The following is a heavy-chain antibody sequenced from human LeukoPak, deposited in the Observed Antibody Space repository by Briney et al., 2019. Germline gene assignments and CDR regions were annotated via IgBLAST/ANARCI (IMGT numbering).Heavy chain of an antibody. V-gene: IGHV4-4*07. Sequence: SETLSLACSVSGGSINSYYWSWIRQQPAGNGLEWIGRIYTNENIKYNPSLKSRITMSVDTSKSQFSLNLTSVTAADTAVYYCARAQIDTGNFDSWGQGTLVTVSS. D-gene: IGHD1-1*01. CDR1: GGSINSYY. CDR2: IYTNENI. CDR3: ARAQIDTGNFDS. J-gene: IGHJ4*02.